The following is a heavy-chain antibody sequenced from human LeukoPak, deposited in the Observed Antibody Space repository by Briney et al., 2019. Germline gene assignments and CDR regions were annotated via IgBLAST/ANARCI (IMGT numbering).Heavy chain of an antibody. V-gene: IGHV3-30*14. CDR2: ISYDGSNK. CDR1: GFTFSSYA. D-gene: IGHD3-3*01. J-gene: IGHJ3*02. Sequence: GRSLRLSCAASGFTFSSYAMHWVRQAPGKGLEWVAVISYDGSNKYYADSVKDRFTISRDNSKNTLYLQMNSLRAEDTAVYYCARDHDFSLDIWGQGTMVTVSS. CDR3: ARDHDFSLDI.